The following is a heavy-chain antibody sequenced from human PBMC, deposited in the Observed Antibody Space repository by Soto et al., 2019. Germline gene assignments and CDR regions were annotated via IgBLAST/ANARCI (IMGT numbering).Heavy chain of an antibody. CDR2: IFYSGSF. Sequence: QVQLQESGPGLVKPSQTLSLTCTVSGASISSGGSYWSWIRQRPGKGLEGIGYIFYSGSFYSTPSIKGRVTISPDSSKNQFSLRRTSVTAADTAVYYCASAPETPPIFGVVRPYFFDYWGQGTLVTVSS. CDR1: GASISSGGSY. V-gene: IGHV4-31*03. J-gene: IGHJ4*02. D-gene: IGHD3-3*01. CDR3: ASAPETPPIFGVVRPYFFDY.